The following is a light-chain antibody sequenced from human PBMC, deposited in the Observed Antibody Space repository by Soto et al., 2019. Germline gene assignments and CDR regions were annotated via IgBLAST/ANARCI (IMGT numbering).Light chain of an antibody. CDR1: QSLLHSNGYNY. J-gene: IGKJ5*01. CDR3: QQSYSTLLT. CDR2: AAS. V-gene: IGKV1-39*01. Sequence: MTQSPLSLHVTPGDPASISCRSRQSLLHSNGYNYLDWYLQKTGKAPKLLIYAASSLQSGVPSRFSGIGSGTDFTLTISSLQPEDWATDYCQQSYSTLLTFGQGTRREIK.